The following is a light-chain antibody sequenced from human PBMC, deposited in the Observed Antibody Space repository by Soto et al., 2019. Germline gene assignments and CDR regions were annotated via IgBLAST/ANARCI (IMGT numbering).Light chain of an antibody. Sequence: QSALTQPPSVSGSPGQSVTISCTGTSSDVGSYNRVSWYQQPPGTAPKLMIYEVSNRPSGVPDRFSGSKSGNTASLTISGLQPEDEADHYCSSYTTSITFVFGTGTKVTVL. V-gene: IGLV2-18*02. CDR1: SSDVGSYNR. J-gene: IGLJ1*01. CDR2: EVS. CDR3: SSYTTSITFV.